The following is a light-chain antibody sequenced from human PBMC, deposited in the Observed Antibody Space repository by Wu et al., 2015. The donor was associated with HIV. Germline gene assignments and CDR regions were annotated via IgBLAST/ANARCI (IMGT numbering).Light chain of an antibody. CDR2: GAS. CDR1: RSLSSF. V-gene: IGKV3-20*01. CDR3: QQYNNWPGT. Sequence: DIVLTQSPGTLSLSPGEGATLSCRASRSLSSFLAWYQQKPDQAPRLLIYGASNRATGIPNRFIGSGSGTDFTLTISRLEPEDFAVYYCQQYNNWPGTFGQGTKVEIK. J-gene: IGKJ1*01.